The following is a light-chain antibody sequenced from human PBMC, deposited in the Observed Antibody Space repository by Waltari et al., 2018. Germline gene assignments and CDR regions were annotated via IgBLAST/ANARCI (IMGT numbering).Light chain of an antibody. J-gene: IGKJ1*01. V-gene: IGKV3-20*01. CDR3: QNHERLPAT. CDR2: GAS. Sequence: EVVLTQSPGTLSLSPGERATLFCRASQSISRYLVWYQQRPGQAPRLLTYGASIRAAGIPDGFSGSGSGTDFTLSISRLEPEDFAVYYCQNHERLPATFGQGTRVEIK. CDR1: QSISRY.